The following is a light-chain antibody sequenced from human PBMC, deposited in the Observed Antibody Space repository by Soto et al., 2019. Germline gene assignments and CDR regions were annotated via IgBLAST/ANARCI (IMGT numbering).Light chain of an antibody. CDR3: QQYGSSIT. Sequence: EIALTQFRGTLSLYSGERATVSCRASQSPSSSYLAWYQQKPGQAPRLLIYGASSRATGIPVRFSGSGSGTDFTLTINRLEPEDFAVYYCQQYGSSITFGQGTLLEIK. CDR2: GAS. V-gene: IGKV3-20*01. CDR1: QSPSSSY. J-gene: IGKJ5*01.